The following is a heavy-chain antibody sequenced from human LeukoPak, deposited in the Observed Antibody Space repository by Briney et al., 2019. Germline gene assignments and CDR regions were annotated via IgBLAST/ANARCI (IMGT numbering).Heavy chain of an antibody. D-gene: IGHD6-19*01. CDR3: AYRLKSSSGWSTFTW. Sequence: SGPTLVNPHRPSRLPAPSLGSHSALVEWVWAGSVSPHESPWSGLHSFWDDDKRYSPSLKSRLTITKDTSKNQVVLTMTNMDPVDTATYYCAYRLKSSSGWSTFTWWGQGTLVTVSS. J-gene: IGHJ4*02. CDR2: FWDDDK. CDR1: GSHSALVEWV. V-gene: IGHV2-5*02.